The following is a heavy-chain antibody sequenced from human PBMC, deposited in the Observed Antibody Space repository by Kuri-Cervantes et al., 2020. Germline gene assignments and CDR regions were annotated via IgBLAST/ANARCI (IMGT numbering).Heavy chain of an antibody. V-gene: IGHV4-38-2*02. CDR3: AREYYYGSGSYLYYYYYMDV. CDR2: IYHSGST. J-gene: IGHJ6*03. Sequence: SQTLSLTCAVSGYSISSGYYWGWIRQPPGKGLEWIGSIYHSGSTYYNPSLKSRVTISVDTSKNQFSLKLNSVTAADTAVYYCAREYYYGSGSYLYYYYYMDVWGKGTTVTVSS. CDR1: GYSISSGYY. D-gene: IGHD3-10*01.